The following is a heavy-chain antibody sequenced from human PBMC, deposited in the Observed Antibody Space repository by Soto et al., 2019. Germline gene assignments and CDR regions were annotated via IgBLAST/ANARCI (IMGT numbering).Heavy chain of an antibody. Sequence: VSGGSISSYYWSWIRQPPGKGLEWIGYIYYSGSTNYNPSLKSRVTISVDTSKNQFSLKLSSVTAADTAVYYCAREGFEVVPAAMFYYYYGMDVWGQGTTVTVSS. V-gene: IGHV4-59*12. D-gene: IGHD2-2*01. CDR3: AREGFEVVPAAMFYYYYGMDV. CDR2: IYYSGST. CDR1: GGSISSYY. J-gene: IGHJ6*02.